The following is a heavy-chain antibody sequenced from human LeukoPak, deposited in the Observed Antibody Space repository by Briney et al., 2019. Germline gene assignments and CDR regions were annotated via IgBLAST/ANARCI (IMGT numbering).Heavy chain of an antibody. J-gene: IGHJ5*02. D-gene: IGHD2-15*01. CDR2: ISWNSGSI. V-gene: IGHV3-9*01. Sequence: GRSLRLSCAASGFTFDDYAMHWVRQAPGKGLEWVSGISWNSGSIGYADSVKGRFTISRDNAKNSLYLQMNSLRAEDTALYYCAKEGVAANNWFDPWGQGTLVIVSS. CDR1: GFTFDDYA. CDR3: AKEGVAANNWFDP.